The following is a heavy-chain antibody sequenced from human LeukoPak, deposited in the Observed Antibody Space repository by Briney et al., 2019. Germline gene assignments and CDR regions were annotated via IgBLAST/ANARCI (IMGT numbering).Heavy chain of an antibody. CDR2: ISSSGSTI. Sequence: GGSLRLSCAASGFTFSSYEMNWVRQAPGKGLEWVSYISSSGSTIYYADSVKGRFTISRDNAKNSLYLQMNSLRAEDTAVYYCARDQADSTFYYYYMDVWGKGTTVTISS. J-gene: IGHJ6*03. D-gene: IGHD5-18*01. CDR3: ARDQADSTFYYYYMDV. CDR1: GFTFSSYE. V-gene: IGHV3-48*03.